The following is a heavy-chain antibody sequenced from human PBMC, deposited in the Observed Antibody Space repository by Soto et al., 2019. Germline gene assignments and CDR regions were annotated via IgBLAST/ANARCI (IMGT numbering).Heavy chain of an antibody. CDR3: ARVPDR. D-gene: IGHD2-2*01. J-gene: IGHJ5*02. V-gene: IGHV4-30-2*01. CDR2: IYHSGST. CDR1: GGSISGGGYS. Sequence: PSETLCLTCAVAGGSISGGGYSWSWIRQPPGKGLEWIGYIYHSGSTYYNPSLKSRVTISVDRSKNQFSLKLSSVTAADTAVYYCARVPDRWGQGTLVTV.